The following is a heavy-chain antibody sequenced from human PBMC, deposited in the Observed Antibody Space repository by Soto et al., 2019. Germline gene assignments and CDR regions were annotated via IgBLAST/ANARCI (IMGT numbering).Heavy chain of an antibody. J-gene: IGHJ6*02. CDR2: IYPGDSDT. V-gene: IGHV5-51*01. CDR3: ARQRAYRFCLNYYYYAMDV. Sequence: EVQLVQSGAEVKKPGESLKISWKDSGYSFSSHWICLVRQVPGKGLEWMGIIYPGDSDTIYSPSFQGQVSISADKSYNTAYLHWTSLKASDTAMYYCARQRAYRFCLNYYYYAMDVWGQGTTVTVSS. CDR1: GYSFSSHW. D-gene: IGHD3-3*01.